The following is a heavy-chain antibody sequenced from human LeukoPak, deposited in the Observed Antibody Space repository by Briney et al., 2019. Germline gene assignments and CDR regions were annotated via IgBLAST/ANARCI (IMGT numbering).Heavy chain of an antibody. J-gene: IGHJ4*02. Sequence: PGGSLRLSCAASGFPFNNYGMSWVRQAPGMGLDWVSTISGTGGTTDYADSVKGRFTISRDNSKNTLYLQMNSLRAEDTAIYYCAKVGGAYSDSDHWGQGTLVTVSS. CDR3: AKVGGAYSDSDH. D-gene: IGHD2-21*01. CDR2: ISGTGGTT. V-gene: IGHV3-23*01. CDR1: GFPFNNYG.